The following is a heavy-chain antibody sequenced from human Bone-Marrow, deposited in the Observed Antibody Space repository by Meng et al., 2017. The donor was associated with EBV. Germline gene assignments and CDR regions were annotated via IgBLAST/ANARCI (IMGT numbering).Heavy chain of an antibody. CDR1: GYTFTSYA. D-gene: IGHD6-6*01. J-gene: IGHJ4*02. Sequence: QVQLVQSGAEVXXXXXSVKVSXXASGYTFTSYAMHWVRQAPGQRLEWMGWINAGNGNTKYSQKFQGRVTITRDTSASTAYMELSSLRSEDTAVYYCASYFQSSSSGHGFDYWGQGPLVTVSS. V-gene: IGHV1-3*01. CDR2: INAGNGNT. CDR3: ASYFQSSSSGHGFDY.